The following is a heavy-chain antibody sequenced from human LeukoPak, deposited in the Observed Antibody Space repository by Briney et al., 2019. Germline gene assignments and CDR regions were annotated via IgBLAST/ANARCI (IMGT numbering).Heavy chain of an antibody. D-gene: IGHD6-19*01. Sequence: ASVKVSCKASGYTFTSYYMHWVRHAPGQGLEWMGIINPSGGSTSYAQKFQGRVTMTRDRSTSTVYMELSSLRSEDTAVYYCARGLSVAETYYYYMDVWGKGTTVTVSS. J-gene: IGHJ6*03. V-gene: IGHV1-46*01. CDR3: ARGLSVAETYYYYMDV. CDR1: GYTFTSYY. CDR2: INPSGGST.